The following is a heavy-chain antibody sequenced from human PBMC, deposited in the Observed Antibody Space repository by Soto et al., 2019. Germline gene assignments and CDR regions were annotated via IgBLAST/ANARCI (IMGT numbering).Heavy chain of an antibody. CDR3: AKSNGEVITPFDY. CDR1: RFTFSSYG. J-gene: IGHJ4*02. D-gene: IGHD3-10*01. V-gene: IGHV3-30*18. Sequence: QVQLVESGGGVVQPGRSLRLSCAASRFTFSSYGMHWVRQAPGKGLEWVALISYDGSHKYYTDSVKGRFTISRDNSKNMLYLQMNSLTTEDTAVYYCAKSNGEVITPFDYWGQGTLVTVSS. CDR2: ISYDGSHK.